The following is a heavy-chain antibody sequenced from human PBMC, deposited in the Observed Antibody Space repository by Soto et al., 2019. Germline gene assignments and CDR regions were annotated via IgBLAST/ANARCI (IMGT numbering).Heavy chain of an antibody. J-gene: IGHJ5*02. CDR3: ARDGPLTYYYGSGSYYPKYNWFDP. V-gene: IGHV1-18*01. CDR1: GYTFTSYD. CDR2: ISAYNGNT. Sequence: ASVKVSCKASGYTFTSYDISWVRQAPGQGLEWMGWISAYNGNTNYAQKLQGRVTMTTDTSTSTAYMELRSLRSDDTAVYYCARDGPLTYYYGSGSYYPKYNWFDPWGQGTLVTVSS. D-gene: IGHD3-10*01.